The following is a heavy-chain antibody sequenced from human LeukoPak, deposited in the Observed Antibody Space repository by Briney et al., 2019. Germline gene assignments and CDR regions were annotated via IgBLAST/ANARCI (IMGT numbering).Heavy chain of an antibody. CDR1: GFTFSSYA. V-gene: IGHV3-73*01. Sequence: GGSLRLSCAASGFTFSSYAMSWVRQAPGKGLEWVGRIRTKPNTYATAYAASVKGRFTISRDDSKNTAYLQMNSLKTDDTAVYYCTRHTERNSDWGQGTLVTVSS. CDR3: TRHTERNSD. CDR2: IRTKPNTYAT. J-gene: IGHJ4*02. D-gene: IGHD2/OR15-2a*01.